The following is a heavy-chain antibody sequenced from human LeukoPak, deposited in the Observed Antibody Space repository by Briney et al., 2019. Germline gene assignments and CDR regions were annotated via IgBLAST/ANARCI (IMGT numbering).Heavy chain of an antibody. CDR3: ARDLSEGYYYGMDV. Sequence: PGGSLRLSCAASGFTVSSNYMSWVRQAPGKGLEWVSVIYSGGSTYYADSVKGRFTISRDNSKNTLYLQMNSLRAEDTAVYYCARDLSEGYYYGMDVWGQGTTVTVSS. CDR2: IYSGGST. CDR1: GFTVSSNY. J-gene: IGHJ6*02. V-gene: IGHV3-66*01.